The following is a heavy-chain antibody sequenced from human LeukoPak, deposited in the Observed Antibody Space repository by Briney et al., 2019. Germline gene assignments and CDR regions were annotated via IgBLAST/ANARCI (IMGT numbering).Heavy chain of an antibody. CDR1: GFTFSSYG. J-gene: IGHJ4*02. CDR2: IWYDGSNK. D-gene: IGHD3-10*01. V-gene: IGHV3-33*01. Sequence: GGSLRLSCAASGFTFSSYGMHWVRQPPGKGLEWVAVIWYDGSNKYYADSVKGRFTISRDNSKNTLYLQMNSLRAEDTAVYYCARDKYGSGSYFDYWGQGTLVTVSS. CDR3: ARDKYGSGSYFDY.